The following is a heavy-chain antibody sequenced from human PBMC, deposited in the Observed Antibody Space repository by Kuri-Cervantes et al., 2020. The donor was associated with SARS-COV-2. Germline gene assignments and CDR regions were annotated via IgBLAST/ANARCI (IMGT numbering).Heavy chain of an antibody. CDR2: VYYSGST. CDR1: GGFISNSSYY. V-gene: IGHV4-39*07. J-gene: IGHJ4*02. CDR3: ARAQLRFLEWSFDY. D-gene: IGHD3-3*01. Sequence: SETLSLTCTVSGGFISNSSYYWGWIRQPPGKGLEWIGSVYYSGSTNYNPSLKSRVTISVDTSKNQFSLKLSSVTAADTAVYYCARAQLRFLEWSFDYWGQGTLVTVSS.